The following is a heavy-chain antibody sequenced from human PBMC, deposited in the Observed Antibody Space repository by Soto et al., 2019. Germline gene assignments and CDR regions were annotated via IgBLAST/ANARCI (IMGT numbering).Heavy chain of an antibody. CDR2: IIPVTDTP. D-gene: IGHD3-10*01. J-gene: IGHJ5*02. CDR3: ARGNKGPGHYGPGSQGWYGP. Sequence: QVQLVQSGPEVKKPGSSVKVSCKVSGGTFSSHAINWLRQAPGQGLEWMGVIIPVTDTPNNAEKLQGRVTITADKSTTTVYMELSSLTFDDTAVYFCARGNKGPGHYGPGSQGWYGPWGQGTLVTVSS. CDR1: GGTFSSHA. V-gene: IGHV1-69*06.